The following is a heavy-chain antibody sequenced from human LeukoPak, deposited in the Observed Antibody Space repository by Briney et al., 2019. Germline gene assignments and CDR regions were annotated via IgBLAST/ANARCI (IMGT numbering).Heavy chain of an antibody. Sequence: SETLSLTCAVSGGSISISNSNWWSWVRQPPGKGLEWIGEIYHSGSTNYNPSLKSRVTISVDTSKNQFSLKLSSVTAADTAVYYCARGVTGGWYGDFQHWGQGTLVTVSS. J-gene: IGHJ1*01. V-gene: IGHV4-4*02. CDR3: ARGVTGGWYGDFQH. CDR1: GGSISISNSNW. CDR2: IYHSGST. D-gene: IGHD6-19*01.